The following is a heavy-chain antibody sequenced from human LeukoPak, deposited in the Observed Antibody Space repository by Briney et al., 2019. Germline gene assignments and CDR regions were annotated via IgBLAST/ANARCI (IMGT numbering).Heavy chain of an antibody. CDR3: AREMTIMITFGGVISSY. V-gene: IGHV1-2*02. J-gene: IGHJ4*02. Sequence: ASVKVSCKASGYTFTGYYMHWVRQAPGQGLEWMGWINPNSGGTNYAQKFQGRVTMTRDTSISTAYMELSRLRSDDTAVYYGAREMTIMITFGGVISSYWGQGTLVTVSS. CDR2: INPNSGGT. CDR1: GYTFTGYY. D-gene: IGHD3-16*02.